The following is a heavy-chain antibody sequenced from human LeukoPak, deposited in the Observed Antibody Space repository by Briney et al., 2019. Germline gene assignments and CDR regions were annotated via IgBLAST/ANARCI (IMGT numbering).Heavy chain of an antibody. CDR1: GFTFSSES. D-gene: IGHD4-17*01. Sequence: AGGSLRLSCAASGFTFSSESMNWVRQAPGKGLEWVSSISSSSDYIYYADSVKGRFTISRDNAKNSLSLQMNSLRAEDTAVYYCARAAGYGDYRCFDHWGQGTLVTVSS. J-gene: IGHJ4*02. CDR3: ARAAGYGDYRCFDH. CDR2: ISSSSDYI. V-gene: IGHV3-21*01.